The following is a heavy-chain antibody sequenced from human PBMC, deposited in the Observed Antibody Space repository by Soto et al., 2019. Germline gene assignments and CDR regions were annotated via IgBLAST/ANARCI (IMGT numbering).Heavy chain of an antibody. CDR2: IIPIFGTA. CDR3: AREDVAANILTGYYRWFDP. D-gene: IGHD3-9*01. J-gene: IGHJ5*02. Sequence: QVQLVQSGAEVKKPGSSVKVSCKASGGTFSSYAISWVRQAPGQGLEWMGGIIPIFGTANYAQKFQVRVTITADESTSTACMELISLRSEDTAVYYCAREDVAANILTGYYRWFDPWGQGTLVTVSS. V-gene: IGHV1-69*01. CDR1: GGTFSSYA.